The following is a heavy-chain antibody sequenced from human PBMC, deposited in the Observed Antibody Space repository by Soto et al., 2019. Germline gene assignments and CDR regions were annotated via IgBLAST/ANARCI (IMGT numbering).Heavy chain of an antibody. CDR3: ASSAPDYYYDSSGFES. J-gene: IGHJ4*02. CDR2: IYYSGST. Sequence: SETLSLTCTVSGGSISSYYWSWIRQPPGKGLEWIGNIYYSGSTNYKPSLKSRVTISVDTSKNQFSLKLTSVTAADTAVYYCASSAPDYYYDSSGFESWGQGALVTVSS. CDR1: GGSISSYY. V-gene: IGHV4-59*01. D-gene: IGHD3-22*01.